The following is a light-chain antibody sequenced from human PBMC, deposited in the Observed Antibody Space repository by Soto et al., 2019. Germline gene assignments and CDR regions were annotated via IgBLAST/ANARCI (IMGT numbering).Light chain of an antibody. J-gene: IGLJ1*01. CDR2: DVS. CDR1: SSDVGRYNY. CDR3: NSYTSGSTYV. Sequence: SALTQPASVSGSPGQSITISCIGTSSDVGRYNYVSWYQQHPDRAPKLIIYDVSNRPSGVSFRFSGSKSGNTASLTISDLQAEDEADYYCNSYTSGSTYVFGTGTKLTVL. V-gene: IGLV2-14*01.